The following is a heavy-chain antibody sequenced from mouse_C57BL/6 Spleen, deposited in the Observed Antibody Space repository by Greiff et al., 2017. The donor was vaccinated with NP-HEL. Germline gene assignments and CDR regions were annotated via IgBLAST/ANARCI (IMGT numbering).Heavy chain of an antibody. CDR2: FYPGSGSI. J-gene: IGHJ1*03. CDR1: GYTFTEYT. Sequence: VKLVESGAELVKPGASVKLSCKASGYTFTEYTIHWVKQRSGQGLEWIGWFYPGSGSIKYNEKFKDKATLTADKSSSTVYMELSRLTSEDSAVYFCARHEERTGKGGYFDVWGTGTTVTVSS. CDR3: ARHEERTGKGGYFDV. V-gene: IGHV1-62-2*01. D-gene: IGHD4-1*01.